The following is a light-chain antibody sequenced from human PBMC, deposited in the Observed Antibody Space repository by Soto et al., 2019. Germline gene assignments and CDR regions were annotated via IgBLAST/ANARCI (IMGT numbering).Light chain of an antibody. Sequence: EIVLTQSPATLSLSPGERATLSCRASQSVSSYFAWYQQKPGQAPRLLIYDASNRATGIPXXFXXXGSXTXXXXXXXXXXPEDFAVYYCQQRSNWPLTFGQGTKVEIK. CDR2: DAS. CDR3: QQRSNWPLT. CDR1: QSVSSY. J-gene: IGKJ1*01. V-gene: IGKV3-11*01.